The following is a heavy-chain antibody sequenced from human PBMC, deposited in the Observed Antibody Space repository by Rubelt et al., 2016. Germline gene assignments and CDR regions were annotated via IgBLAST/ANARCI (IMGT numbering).Heavy chain of an antibody. D-gene: IGHD3-10*01. J-gene: IGHJ6*02. V-gene: IGHV1-2*02. CDR1: GYTFTGYY. Sequence: QVQLVQSGAEVKKPGASVKVSCKASGYTFTGYYMHWVRQAPGQGLEWMGLINPNSGGKNVALKFQGRVTMTKETSISTAYMGLSRLRADDTAVYYCATFPFGGGMDVWGQGTTVTVSS. CDR2: INPNSGGK. CDR3: ATFPFGGGMDV.